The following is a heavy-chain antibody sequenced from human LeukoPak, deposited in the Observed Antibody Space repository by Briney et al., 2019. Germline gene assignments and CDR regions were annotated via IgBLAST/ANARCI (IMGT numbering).Heavy chain of an antibody. J-gene: IGHJ4*02. CDR1: GFTFSNYG. Sequence: GGSLRLSCVASGFTFSNYGMHWVRQAPGKGLEWVALIYYDGSNKYSADSVKGRFTISRDNSQNTVSLQMNSLRAEDTAVYYCARDADTSTHYSFYDYWGQGTLVTVSS. V-gene: IGHV3-33*01. D-gene: IGHD3-22*01. CDR3: ARDADTSTHYSFYDY. CDR2: IYYDGSNK.